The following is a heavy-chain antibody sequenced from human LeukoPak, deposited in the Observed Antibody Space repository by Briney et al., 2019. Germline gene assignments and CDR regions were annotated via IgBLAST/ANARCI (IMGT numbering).Heavy chain of an antibody. V-gene: IGHV1-69*04. CDR3: ARYQLGQLSNWFDP. D-gene: IGHD1-1*01. CDR2: IIPILGIA. Sequence: SVKVSCKASGGTFSSYAISWVRQAPGQGLEWMGRIIPILGIANYAQKFQGRVTITADKSTSTAYMELSSLRAEDTAVYYCARYQLGQLSNWFDPWGQGTLVTVSS. CDR1: GGTFSSYA. J-gene: IGHJ5*02.